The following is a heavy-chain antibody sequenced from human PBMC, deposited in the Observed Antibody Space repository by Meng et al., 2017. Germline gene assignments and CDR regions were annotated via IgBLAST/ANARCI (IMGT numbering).Heavy chain of an antibody. CDR2: AYYRSKWYH. D-gene: IGHD1-26*01. CDR1: GDSVSSNSAA. CDR3: ARGSYSFDS. V-gene: IGHV6-1*01. Sequence: QIQRRQSGPRLGKPSQTLSLICSISGDSVSSNSAAWNWIRQSPSRGLEWLGRAYYRSKWYHDYAESVKSRISIDPDTSKNQFSLQLRSVTPEDSAVYYCARGSYSFDSWGQRTLVTVSS. J-gene: IGHJ4*02.